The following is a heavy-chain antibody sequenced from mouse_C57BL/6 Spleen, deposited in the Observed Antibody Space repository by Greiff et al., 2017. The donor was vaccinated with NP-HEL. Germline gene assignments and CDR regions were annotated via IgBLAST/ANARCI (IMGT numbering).Heavy chain of an antibody. J-gene: IGHJ4*01. Sequence: EVQLQQSGTVLARPGASVKMSCKTSGYTFTSYWMHWVKQRPGQGLEWIGAIYPGNSDTSYNQKFKGKAKLTAVTSASTAYMELSRLTNEDSAVNYCTEGQFISYAMDDWGQGTSVTVAS. CDR1: GYTFTSYW. V-gene: IGHV1-5*01. CDR3: TEGQFISYAMDD. D-gene: IGHD1-1*01. CDR2: IYPGNSDT.